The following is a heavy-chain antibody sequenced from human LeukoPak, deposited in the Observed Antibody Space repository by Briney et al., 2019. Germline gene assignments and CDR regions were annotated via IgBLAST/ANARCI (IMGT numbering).Heavy chain of an antibody. D-gene: IGHD1/OR15-1a*01. CDR3: VKVITGWNTFAFDL. J-gene: IGHJ3*01. CDR2: IGVNGCLT. CDR1: GFTFEDYT. V-gene: IGHV3-43*02. Sequence: PGGSLRLSCVASGFTFEDYTMPWVRQGPGKGLEWLTLIGVNGCLTFYGDSVEGLFTISIDNGRDSVYLQMNSLRTKDTALYYCVKVITGWNTFAFDLWGPGTMVTVS.